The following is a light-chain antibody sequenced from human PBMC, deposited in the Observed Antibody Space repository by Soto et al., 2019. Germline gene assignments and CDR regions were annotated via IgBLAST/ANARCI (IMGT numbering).Light chain of an antibody. CDR1: QGIGND. CDR3: LQDYNYPWT. Sequence: AIQMTQSPSSLSASAGDRVTITCRASQGIGNDLGWYQQKPGKAPKLLIYAASSLQSGVPSRFSGSGSGTDFTLTISSLQPEDFATYYCLQDYNYPWTFGQGTKVDIK. CDR2: AAS. V-gene: IGKV1-6*01. J-gene: IGKJ1*01.